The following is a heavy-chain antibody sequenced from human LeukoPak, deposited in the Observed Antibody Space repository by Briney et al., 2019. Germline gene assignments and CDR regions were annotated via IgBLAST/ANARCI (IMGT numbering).Heavy chain of an antibody. J-gene: IGHJ4*02. CDR1: GFTFSSYA. V-gene: IGHV3-30-3*01. CDR2: ISYDGSNK. CDR3: ARGFGGTPIYSSSWYYFDY. D-gene: IGHD6-13*01. Sequence: GSLLLSCAASGFTFSSYAMHWVRQAPGKGLEGVAVISYDGSNKYYAASVKGRFTISRDNSKNTLSLQMNSLRAADTAVYYCARGFGGTPIYSSSWYYFDYWGQGTLVTVSS.